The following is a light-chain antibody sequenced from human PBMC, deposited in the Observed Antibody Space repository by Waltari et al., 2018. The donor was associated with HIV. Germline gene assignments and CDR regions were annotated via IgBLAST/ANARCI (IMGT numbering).Light chain of an antibody. CDR1: SGHSSYA. CDR3: QTWGTGIQV. Sequence: QLVLTQSPSASASLGASVKLPCTLSSGHSSYAIAWHQQQPEKGPRYLMKLNSDGSHSKGDGIPDRFSGSSSGAERYLTISSLQSEDEADYYCQTWGTGIQVFGGGTKLTVL. CDR2: LNSDGSH. V-gene: IGLV4-69*01. J-gene: IGLJ3*02.